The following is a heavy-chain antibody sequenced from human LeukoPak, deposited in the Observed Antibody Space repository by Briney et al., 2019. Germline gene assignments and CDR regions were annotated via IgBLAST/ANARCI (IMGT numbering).Heavy chain of an antibody. CDR3: ANILPPRGLQKDYYYYYGMDV. D-gene: IGHD3-9*01. CDR2: ISRSGSST. CDR1: GFTFSSYS. V-gene: IGHV3-48*02. Sequence: GGSLRLSCAASGFTFSSYSMNWVRQAPGKGLEGVSYISRSGSSTYYADSAEGRFILSRDNAKNSLYLQMNGLRDEDTAVYYCANILPPRGLQKDYYYYYGMDVWGQGTTVTVSS. J-gene: IGHJ6*02.